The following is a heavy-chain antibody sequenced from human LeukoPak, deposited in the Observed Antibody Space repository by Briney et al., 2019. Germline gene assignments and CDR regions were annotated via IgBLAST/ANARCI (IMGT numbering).Heavy chain of an antibody. CDR2: INSVGSST. V-gene: IGHV3-74*01. J-gene: IGHJ6*03. D-gene: IGHD4-11*01. CDR3: ARDQITTSGYYYYYYMDV. CDR1: GFTFSTYW. Sequence: PGGSLRLSCAASGFTFSTYWMHWVRQAPGKGLVWVSRINSVGSSTTYADSVKGRFTISRDNAKNSLYLQMNSLRAEDTALYYCARDQITTSGYYYYYYMDVWGKGTTVTVSS.